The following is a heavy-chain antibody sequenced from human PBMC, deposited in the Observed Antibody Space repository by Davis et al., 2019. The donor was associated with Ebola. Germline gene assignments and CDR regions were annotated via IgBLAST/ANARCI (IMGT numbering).Heavy chain of an antibody. V-gene: IGHV3-23*01. J-gene: IGHJ6*03. CDR2: ISGRGDGT. Sequence: PGGSLRLSCAASGFKYSSYAMSWVRQAPGKGLEWVSVISGRGDGTEYADSVKGRFTISRDDSKNTLYLQMNSLRAEDTAVYYCARDRRENYMDVWGKGTTVTVSS. CDR3: ARDRRENYMDV. D-gene: IGHD5-24*01. CDR1: GFKYSSYA.